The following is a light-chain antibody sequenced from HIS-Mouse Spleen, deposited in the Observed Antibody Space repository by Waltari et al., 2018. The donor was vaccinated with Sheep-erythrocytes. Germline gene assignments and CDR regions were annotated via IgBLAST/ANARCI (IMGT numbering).Light chain of an antibody. CDR3: CSYAGSYTVV. V-gene: IGLV2-11*01. Sequence: QSALTQPRSVSGSPGQSVTISCTGTSSDVGGYNHVPWYQQHPGKAPKLMIYDVSKRPSGVPDRFSGSKSGNTASLTISGLQAEDEADYYCCSYAGSYTVVFGGGTKLTVL. J-gene: IGLJ2*01. CDR1: SSDVGGYNH. CDR2: DVS.